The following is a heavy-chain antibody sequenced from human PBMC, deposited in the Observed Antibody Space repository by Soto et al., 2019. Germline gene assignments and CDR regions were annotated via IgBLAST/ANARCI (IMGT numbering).Heavy chain of an antibody. CDR1: GFTFSSYS. CDR3: AREVSSWYRYFDY. V-gene: IGHV3-48*01. Sequence: GGSLRLSCAASGFTFSSYSMNWVRQAPGKGLEWVSYISSSSSTIYYADSVKGRFTISRDNAKNSLYLQMNSLRAEDTAVYYCAREVSSWYRYFDYWGQGTLVTVSS. D-gene: IGHD6-13*01. J-gene: IGHJ4*02. CDR2: ISSSSSTI.